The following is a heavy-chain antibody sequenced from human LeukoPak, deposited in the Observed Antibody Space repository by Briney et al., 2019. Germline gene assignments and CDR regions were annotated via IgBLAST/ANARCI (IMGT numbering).Heavy chain of an antibody. V-gene: IGHV3-23*01. Sequence: GSLRLSCAASGFTFSTYAMPWVRQAPGKGLDWVSAISGSGGSTYYADSVKGRFTISRDNSENTLYLQMNSLRAEDTAVYYCAKGVAAAGYNYWGQGTLVTVSS. D-gene: IGHD6-13*01. J-gene: IGHJ4*02. CDR2: ISGSGGST. CDR3: AKGVAAAGYNY. CDR1: GFTFSTYA.